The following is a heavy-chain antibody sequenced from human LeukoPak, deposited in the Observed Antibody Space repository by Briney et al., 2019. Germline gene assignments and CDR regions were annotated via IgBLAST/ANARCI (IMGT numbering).Heavy chain of an antibody. CDR3: ARVGYCSSTSCYANYYYMDV. Sequence: GGSLRLSCAASGFTFSSYWMSWVRQAPGKGLEWVANIKQDGSEKYYVDSVKGRFTISRDNAKNSLYLQMNSLRAEDTAVYYCARVGYCSSTSCYANYYYMDVWGKGTTVTVSS. CDR1: GFTFSSYW. D-gene: IGHD2-2*01. CDR2: IKQDGSEK. J-gene: IGHJ6*03. V-gene: IGHV3-7*01.